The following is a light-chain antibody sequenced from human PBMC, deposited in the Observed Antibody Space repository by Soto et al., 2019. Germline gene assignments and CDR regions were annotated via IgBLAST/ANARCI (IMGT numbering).Light chain of an antibody. CDR2: RVT. CDR1: SSDVGAYNY. Sequence: QSALTQPASVSGSPGQSITISCTGSSSDVGAYNYVSWYQHHPGEAPKLIICRVTKRPSGVSSRFSASKSGNTASLTISGLQAEDECHYYCSSYTSTNTVIFGGGTKLTVL. CDR3: SSYTSTNTVI. J-gene: IGLJ2*01. V-gene: IGLV2-14*01.